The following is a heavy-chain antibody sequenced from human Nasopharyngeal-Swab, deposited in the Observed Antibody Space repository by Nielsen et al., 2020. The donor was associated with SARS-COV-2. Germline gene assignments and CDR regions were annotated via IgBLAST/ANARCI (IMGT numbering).Heavy chain of an antibody. CDR2: IWYDGSNK. D-gene: IGHD3-3*01. J-gene: IGHJ5*02. V-gene: IGHV3-33*01. CDR1: GFTFSSYG. CDR3: ARSITIFGGGWFDP. Sequence: GESLKISCAASGFTFSSYGMHWVRQAPGKGLEWAAVIWYDGSNKYYADSVKGRFTISRDNSKNTLYLQMNSLRAEDTAVYYCARSITIFGGGWFDPWGQGTLVTVSS.